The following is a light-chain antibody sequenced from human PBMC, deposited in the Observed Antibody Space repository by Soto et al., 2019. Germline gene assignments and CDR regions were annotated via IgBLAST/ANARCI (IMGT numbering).Light chain of an antibody. J-gene: IGLJ2*01. CDR3: VAWDDSLNGLV. Sequence: QSVLTQPPSASGTPGQRVTISCSGGSSNIGRNTVNWYRQLPGTAPTLLIYDNIQRSSGVPDRVSGSASGTSASLAISGLQSEDEADYYCVAWDDSLNGLVFGGGTKLTVL. CDR1: SSNIGRNT. CDR2: DNI. V-gene: IGLV1-44*01.